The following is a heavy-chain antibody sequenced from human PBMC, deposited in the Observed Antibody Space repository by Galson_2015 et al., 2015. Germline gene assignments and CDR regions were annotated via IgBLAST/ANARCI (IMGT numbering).Heavy chain of an antibody. D-gene: IGHD2/OR15-2a*01. J-gene: IGHJ4*01. V-gene: IGHV3-30*18. Sequence: SLRLSCAASGFIFSNYAMHWVRQAPGKGLEWVSVVSNDGGDKKYADSVKGRFTISRDNSRNTLFLQMNSLRAEDTAVYFCAKDLGHNYYIRYYLDFGCHGTQVTGSS. CDR3: AKDLGHNYYIRYYLDF. CDR2: VSNDGGDK. CDR1: GFIFSNYA.